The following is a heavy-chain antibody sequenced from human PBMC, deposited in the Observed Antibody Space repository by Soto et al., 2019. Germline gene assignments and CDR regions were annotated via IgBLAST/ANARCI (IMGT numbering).Heavy chain of an antibody. CDR3: ARSSPYIGVRKPPGNQDYDGMDV. CDR2: IIPVFGTT. D-gene: IGHD2-2*01. J-gene: IGHJ6*02. V-gene: IGHV1-69*01. CDR1: GGTFSNYT. Sequence: QVQLVQSGAEVKKPGSSVKVFCKASGGTFSNYTISWVRQAPGQGLEWMGGIIPVFGTTDYEQKFQGRVTITADGSTSTAYMKLSSLRSADTAVYYCARSSPYIGVRKPPGNQDYDGMDVWGQGTTVTVSS.